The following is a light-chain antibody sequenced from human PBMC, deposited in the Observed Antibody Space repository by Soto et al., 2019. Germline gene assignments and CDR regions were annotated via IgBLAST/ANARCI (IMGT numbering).Light chain of an antibody. CDR3: QQRSNWPPLIT. CDR1: QTISSW. Sequence: DIQMTQSPSTLSGSVGDRVTITCRASQTISSWLAWYQQKPGKAPKLLIYDASSLESGVPSRFSGSGSGTDFTLTISSLEPEDFAVYYCQQRSNWPPLITFGQGTRLEIK. CDR2: DAS. J-gene: IGKJ5*01. V-gene: IGKV1-5*01.